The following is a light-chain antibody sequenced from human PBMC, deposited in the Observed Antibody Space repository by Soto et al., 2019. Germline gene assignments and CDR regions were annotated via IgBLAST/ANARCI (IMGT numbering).Light chain of an antibody. J-gene: IGKJ1*01. CDR3: QQYNRYWP. Sequence: DIKMTQSPSTLSSSVGDRVTITCRASQSISSWLAWYQQKPGKAPKLLIYKASSLESGVPSRFSGSGSGTEFTLTISSLQPDDFATYYCQQYNRYWPFGQGTMVDI. CDR2: KAS. CDR1: QSISSW. V-gene: IGKV1-5*03.